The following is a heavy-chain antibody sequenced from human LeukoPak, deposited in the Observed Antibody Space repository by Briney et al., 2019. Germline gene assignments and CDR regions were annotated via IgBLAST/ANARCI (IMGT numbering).Heavy chain of an antibody. CDR3: ARGVSFDY. J-gene: IGHJ4*02. D-gene: IGHD2-21*01. V-gene: IGHV4-34*01. CDR1: GGSFSGYY. Sequence: PSETLSLTCAVYGGSFSGYYWSWIRQPPGKGLEWIGEINHSGSTNYNPSLKSRVTISVDTSKNQFSLKLSSVTAADTAVYYCARGVSFDYWGQGTLVTVSS. CDR2: INHSGST.